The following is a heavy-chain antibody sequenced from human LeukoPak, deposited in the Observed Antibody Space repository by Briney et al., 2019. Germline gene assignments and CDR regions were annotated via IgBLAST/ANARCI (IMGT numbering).Heavy chain of an antibody. Sequence: GGSLRLSGAASGFTFSSYSMNWVRQAPGKGLEWVSSISSSSSYIYYADSVKGRFTISRDNAKNSLYLQMNCLRAEDTAVYYCARDHLYYYYMDVWGKGTTVTVSS. CDR1: GFTFSSYS. CDR2: ISSSSSYI. CDR3: ARDHLYYYYMDV. J-gene: IGHJ6*03. V-gene: IGHV3-21*01.